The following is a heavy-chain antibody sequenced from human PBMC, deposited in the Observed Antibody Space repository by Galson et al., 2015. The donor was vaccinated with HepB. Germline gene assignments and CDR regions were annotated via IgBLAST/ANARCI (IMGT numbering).Heavy chain of an antibody. J-gene: IGHJ4*02. V-gene: IGHV1-46*01. CDR2: INPSGGST. Sequence: VKVSCKASGYKFTSSYMHWVRQAPGQGLEWMGIINPSGGSTDYAQKFQGRLTMTRDTSTSTVFMELSSLRSEDTAVYHCARGVLLWDGPDYWGQGTLVTVSS. D-gene: IGHD3-10*01. CDR3: ARGVLLWDGPDY. CDR1: GYKFTSSY.